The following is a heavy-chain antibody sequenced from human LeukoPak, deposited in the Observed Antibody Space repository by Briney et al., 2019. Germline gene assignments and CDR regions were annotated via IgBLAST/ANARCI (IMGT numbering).Heavy chain of an antibody. Sequence: PSATLSLTCAVSVGSINSNDWWTWVSQSPGKGLEWIGEIYHTGSVNSNLSLESRVTISRDRSKNQFSLMLRSVTAADTAVYYCARHYDLWSGYNYWGQGLLVTVSS. CDR3: ARHYDLWSGYNY. CDR1: VGSINSNDW. CDR2: IYHTGSV. D-gene: IGHD3-3*01. J-gene: IGHJ4*02. V-gene: IGHV4-4*02.